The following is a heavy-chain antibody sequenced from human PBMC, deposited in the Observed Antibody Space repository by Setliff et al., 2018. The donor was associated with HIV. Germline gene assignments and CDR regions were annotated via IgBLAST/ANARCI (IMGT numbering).Heavy chain of an antibody. CDR3: ARTPEDYDQYFFDR. CDR2: IYTSGST. D-gene: IGHD3-22*01. J-gene: IGHJ4*02. V-gene: IGHV4-4*09. CDR1: DDPINSFY. Sequence: SETLSLTCTVSDDPINSFYWSWIRQPPGKGLEWIGYIYTSGSTNYNPSPERRVTISVDTSKNQFSLKLSSVTAADTAVYYCARTPEDYDQYFFDRWGQGTLVTSPQ.